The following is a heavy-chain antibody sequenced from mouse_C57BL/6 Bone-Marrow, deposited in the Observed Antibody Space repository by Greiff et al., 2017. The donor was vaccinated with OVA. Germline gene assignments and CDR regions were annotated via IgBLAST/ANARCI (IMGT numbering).Heavy chain of an antibody. D-gene: IGHD3-2*02. CDR1: GYAFTNYL. J-gene: IGHJ2*01. Sequence: VQLQQSGAELVRPGTSVKVSCKASGYAFTNYLIEWVKQRPGQGLEWIGVINPGSGGTNYNEKFKGKATLTADKSSSTAYMQLSSLTSEDSAVYFCARSRQLRLDFDYWGQGTTLTVSS. CDR2: INPGSGGT. CDR3: ARSRQLRLDFDY. V-gene: IGHV1-54*01.